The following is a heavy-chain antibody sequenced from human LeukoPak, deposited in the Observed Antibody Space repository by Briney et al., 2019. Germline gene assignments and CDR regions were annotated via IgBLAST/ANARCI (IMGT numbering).Heavy chain of an antibody. CDR3: ARASYDILTGYYIGSLDAFDI. CDR2: LSTYSGNT. V-gene: IGHV1-18*01. CDR1: GYTFTSYG. Sequence: ASVKVSCKASGYTFTSYGISWVRQAPGQGLEWMGWLSTYSGNTNYAQKLQGRVTMTTDTSASTAYMELRSLRSDDTAVYYCARASYDILTGYYIGSLDAFDIWGQGTMVTVSS. D-gene: IGHD3-9*01. J-gene: IGHJ3*02.